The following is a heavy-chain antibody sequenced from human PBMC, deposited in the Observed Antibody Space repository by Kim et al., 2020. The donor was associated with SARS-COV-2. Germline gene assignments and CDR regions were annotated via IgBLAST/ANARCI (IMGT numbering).Heavy chain of an antibody. CDR3: ASPLRATRGSVFDI. Sequence: DTEKGRFTISRDNAKNSMYLKTNSLRAEDTAVYYCASPLRATRGSVFDIWGQGTMVTVSS. J-gene: IGHJ3*02. V-gene: IGHV3-11*04. D-gene: IGHD1-26*01.